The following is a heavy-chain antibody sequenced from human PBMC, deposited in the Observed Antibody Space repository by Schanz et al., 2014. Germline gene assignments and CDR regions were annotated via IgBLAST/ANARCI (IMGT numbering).Heavy chain of an antibody. CDR2: ISASGGDT. J-gene: IGHJ4*02. CDR1: EFTFSTDA. D-gene: IGHD3-10*02. CDR3: AKNQYDDVDLSSFYFDF. V-gene: IGHV3-23*01. Sequence: EVQLLESGGGLVQPGGSLRLSCAASEFTFSTDAMSWVRQAPGKGLEWLSVISASGGDTYYADSVKGRFTISRDSSKNTLYLQMNSLRPEDTAIYYCAKNQYDDVDLSSFYFDFWGQGTLVTVSS.